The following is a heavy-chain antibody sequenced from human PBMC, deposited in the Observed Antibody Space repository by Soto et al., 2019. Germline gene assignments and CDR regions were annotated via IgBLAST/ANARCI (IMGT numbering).Heavy chain of an antibody. CDR3: AKDRVYCSGGSCQYNWVDS. Sequence: EVQLLESGGGLVQPGGALRLSCAASGFTFGGYALSWVRQVSGKGLEWVSSISGNGGVTYHADSVKGRFTISRDDSKNMLYLQMNSLSDEDTAVYYCAKDRVYCSGGSCQYNWVDSWGQGMLVTIPS. CDR2: ISGNGGVT. J-gene: IGHJ5*01. CDR1: GFTFGGYA. V-gene: IGHV3-23*01. D-gene: IGHD2-15*01.